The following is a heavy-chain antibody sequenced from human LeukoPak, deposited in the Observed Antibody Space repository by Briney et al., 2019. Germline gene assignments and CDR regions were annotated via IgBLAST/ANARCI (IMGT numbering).Heavy chain of an antibody. Sequence: GGSLRLSCTASGFVFSSYSMDWVRQAPGKGLEWVSYISSSSSTIYYADSVKGRFTISRDNAKNSLYLQINSLRAEDTAVYYCARWRTGTEYYFDYWGQGTLVTVSS. V-gene: IGHV3-48*01. D-gene: IGHD1-1*01. CDR1: GFVFSSYS. CDR3: ARWRTGTEYYFDY. CDR2: ISSSSSTI. J-gene: IGHJ4*02.